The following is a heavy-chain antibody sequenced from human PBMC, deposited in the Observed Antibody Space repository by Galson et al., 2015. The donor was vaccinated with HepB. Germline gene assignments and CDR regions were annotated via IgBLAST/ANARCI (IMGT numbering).Heavy chain of an antibody. Sequence: SLRLSCAASGFTFSTYNMNWVRQAPGKGLEWVSYISSSSSAIYYADSVKGRFTISRDNAKNSLYLQMNSLRAEDTAVCYCARNLDGSSGYYEFLDYWGQGTLVTVSS. CDR2: ISSSSSAI. J-gene: IGHJ4*02. D-gene: IGHD3-22*01. CDR1: GFTFSTYN. V-gene: IGHV3-48*01. CDR3: ARNLDGSSGYYEFLDY.